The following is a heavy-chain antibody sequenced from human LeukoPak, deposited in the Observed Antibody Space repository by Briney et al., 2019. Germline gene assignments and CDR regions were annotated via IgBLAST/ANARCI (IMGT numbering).Heavy chain of an antibody. V-gene: IGHV3-30*04. Sequence: PGGSLRLSCAASGFTFSSYAMHWVRQAPGKGLEWVAVISYDGSNKYYADSVKGRFTISRDNSKNTLYLQMNSLRAEDTAVYYCARRDCSSTSCQDFDYWGQGTLVTVSS. CDR3: ARRDCSSTSCQDFDY. CDR1: GFTFSSYA. J-gene: IGHJ4*02. CDR2: ISYDGSNK. D-gene: IGHD2-2*01.